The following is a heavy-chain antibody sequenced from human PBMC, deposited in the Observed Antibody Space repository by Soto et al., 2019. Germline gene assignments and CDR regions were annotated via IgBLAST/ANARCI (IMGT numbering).Heavy chain of an antibody. J-gene: IGHJ4*02. CDR3: ARESEDLTSNFDY. CDR1: GITLSSAW. CDR2: IKSETDGGTT. Sequence: GGSLRLSCAASGITLSSAWMSWVRQAPGKGLEWVARIKSETDGGTTDYTAPVKGRFTISRDNAKNSLYLEMNSLRAEDTAVYYCARESEDLTSNFDYWGQGTLVTVSS. V-gene: IGHV3-15*01.